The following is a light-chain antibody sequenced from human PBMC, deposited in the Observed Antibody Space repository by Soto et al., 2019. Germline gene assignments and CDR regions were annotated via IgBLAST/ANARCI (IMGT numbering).Light chain of an antibody. J-gene: IGKJ2*01. V-gene: IGKV3-20*01. CDR1: QSVSSTY. CDR3: QQYGSSPPYT. CDR2: GAS. Sequence: EIVLTQSPGTLSLSPGERATLSCRASQSVSSTYLAWYQQKPGQAPRLLIYGASSRATGLPDRFSGSGSGTDFTLTISKLEPEDFAVYYCQQYGSSPPYTFGQGTQLAIK.